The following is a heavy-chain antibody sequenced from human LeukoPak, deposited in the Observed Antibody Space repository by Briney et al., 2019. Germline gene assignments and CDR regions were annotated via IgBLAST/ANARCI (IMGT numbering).Heavy chain of an antibody. J-gene: IGHJ4*02. Sequence: SETLSLTCTVSGGSISSYYWSWIRQPAGKGLEWIGRIYTSGSTNYNPSLKSRVTMSVDTSKNQLSLKLSSVTAADTAVYYCARDSSAAGTFDYWGQGTLVTVSS. CDR2: IYTSGST. D-gene: IGHD6-13*01. CDR3: ARDSSAAGTFDY. V-gene: IGHV4-4*07. CDR1: GGSISSYY.